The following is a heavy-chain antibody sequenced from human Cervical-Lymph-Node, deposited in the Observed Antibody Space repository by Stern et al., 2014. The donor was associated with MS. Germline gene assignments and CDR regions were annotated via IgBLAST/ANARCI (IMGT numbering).Heavy chain of an antibody. CDR1: GYTFTDQY. CDR3: ATNDDSSGYFGF. J-gene: IGHJ4*02. D-gene: IGHD3-22*01. Sequence: VQLVESGAEVKKPGASVKVSCKTSGYTFTDQYIHWVRQAPGQGLEWMGWISPRSGDTSYAQKFQGRITMTRDTSTTTAYMELSRLRSDDTAVFYCATNDDSSGYFGFWGQGTLVTVSS. V-gene: IGHV1-2*02. CDR2: ISPRSGDT.